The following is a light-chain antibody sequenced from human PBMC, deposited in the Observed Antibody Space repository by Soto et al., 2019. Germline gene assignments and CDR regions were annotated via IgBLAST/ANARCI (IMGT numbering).Light chain of an antibody. CDR3: CSYAGSVV. J-gene: IGLJ2*01. CDR1: SSDVGSYNL. Sequence: QSALTQPASVSGSPGQSITISCXGXSSDVGSYNLVSWYQQHPGKAPKLMIYEGSKRPSGVSNRFSGSKSGNTASLTISGLQAEDEADYYCCSYAGSVVFGGGTKLTVL. CDR2: EGS. V-gene: IGLV2-23*01.